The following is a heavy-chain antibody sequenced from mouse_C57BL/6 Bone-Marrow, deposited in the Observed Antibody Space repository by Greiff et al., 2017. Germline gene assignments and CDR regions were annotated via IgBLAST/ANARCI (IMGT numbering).Heavy chain of an antibody. CDR2: INPSSGYT. Sequence: QVHVKQSGAELAKPGASVKLSCKASGYTFTSYWMHWVKQRPGQGLEWIGYINPSSGYTKYNQKFKDKATLTADKSSSTAYMQLSSLTYEDSAVYYCADDYYWYFDVWGTGTTVTVSS. CDR1: GYTFTSYW. J-gene: IGHJ1*03. D-gene: IGHD2-4*01. V-gene: IGHV1-7*01. CDR3: ADDYYWYFDV.